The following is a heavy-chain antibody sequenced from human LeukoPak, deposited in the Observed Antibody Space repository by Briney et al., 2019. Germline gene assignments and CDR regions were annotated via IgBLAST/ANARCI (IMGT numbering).Heavy chain of an antibody. CDR3: AREPPYSSSPLGV. Sequence: SETLSLTCTVSGYAITSGGFSWNWIRQSPGKGLEWIGCIYDRGPAYYNPSLKSRFTISVDRPKNQFFLNVTSLTAADTAVYYCAREPPYSSSPLGVWGQGTMVTVSS. CDR2: IYDRGPA. CDR1: GYAITSGGFS. V-gene: IGHV4-30-2*06. D-gene: IGHD6-13*01. J-gene: IGHJ3*01.